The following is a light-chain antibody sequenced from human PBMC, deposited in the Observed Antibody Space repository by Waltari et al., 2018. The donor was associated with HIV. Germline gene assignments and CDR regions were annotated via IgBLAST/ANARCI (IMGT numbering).Light chain of an antibody. CDR3: QQYYTIPYT. CDR2: WAS. CDR1: QNLLSSSNYEHS. Sequence: DIVMTQFPDSLAVSLGARATVNCKSSQNLLSSSNYEHSLAWYQQRSGQPPKLLIYWASTRDSVVPDRFRGSGSGTEFTLTISSLQAEDVAVYYCQQYYTIPYTFGQGTKLEIK. V-gene: IGKV4-1*01. J-gene: IGKJ2*01.